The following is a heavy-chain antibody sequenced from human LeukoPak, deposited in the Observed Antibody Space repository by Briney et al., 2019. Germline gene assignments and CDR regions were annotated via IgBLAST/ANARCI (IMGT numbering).Heavy chain of an antibody. CDR1: GFTFSSYG. J-gene: IGHJ4*02. Sequence: PGGSLRLSCAASGFTFSSYGMSWVRQAPGKGLEWVSAITATSSSTHDADSVQGRFTISRDNSKNTLYLQMNSLRAEDTALYYCVRDFEWSFDTWAQGTLVTVSS. D-gene: IGHD3-3*01. CDR2: ITATSSST. V-gene: IGHV3-23*01. CDR3: VRDFEWSFDT.